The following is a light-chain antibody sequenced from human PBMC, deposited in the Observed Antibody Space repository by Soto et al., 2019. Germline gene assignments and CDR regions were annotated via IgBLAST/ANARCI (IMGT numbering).Light chain of an antibody. V-gene: IGLV2-11*01. CDR3: CSYAGSYTSNYV. CDR2: DVS. CDR1: SSDVGGYNY. Sequence: QSVLTQPRSVSGSPGQSVTISCTGTSSDVGGYNYVSWYQQHPGKAPKLMIYDVSKRPSGVPDRFSGSKSGNTASLTISGPQAEDEADYYCCSYAGSYTSNYVFGTGTKLTVL. J-gene: IGLJ1*01.